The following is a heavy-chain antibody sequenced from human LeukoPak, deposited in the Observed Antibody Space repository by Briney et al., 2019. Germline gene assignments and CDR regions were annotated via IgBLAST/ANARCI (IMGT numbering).Heavy chain of an antibody. V-gene: IGHV5-10-1*01. D-gene: IGHD4-23*01. CDR1: GYSFTSYW. J-gene: IGHJ3*02. CDR2: IDPSDSYT. Sequence: GESLKISCKGSGYSFTSYWISWVRQMPGKGLEWMGRIDPSDSYTNYSPSFQGHVTISADKSISTAYLQWSSLKASDTAMYYCARRDSGNSATGAFDIWGQGTMVTVSS. CDR3: ARRDSGNSATGAFDI.